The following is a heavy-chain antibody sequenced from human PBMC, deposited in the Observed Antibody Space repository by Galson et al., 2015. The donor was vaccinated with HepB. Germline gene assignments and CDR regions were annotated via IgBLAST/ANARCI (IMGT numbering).Heavy chain of an antibody. J-gene: IGHJ3*02. Sequence: SVKVSCKASGYTFTSYGISWVRQAPGQGLEWMGWISAYNGNTNYAQKLQGRVTMTTDTSTSTAYMELRSLKSDDTAVYYCARDHFSGGSCCDAFDIWGQGTIVTVSS. CDR1: GYTFTSYG. D-gene: IGHD2-15*01. CDR2: ISAYNGNT. V-gene: IGHV1-18*04. CDR3: ARDHFSGGSCCDAFDI.